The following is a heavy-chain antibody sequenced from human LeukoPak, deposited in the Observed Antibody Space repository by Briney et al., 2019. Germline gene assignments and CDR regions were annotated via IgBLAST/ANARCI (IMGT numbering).Heavy chain of an antibody. D-gene: IGHD3-10*01. CDR3: ASLGGPYYFDY. CDR1: GGTLSSYA. CDR2: IIPIFGTA. Sequence: ASVKVSCKASGGTLSSYAISWVRQAPGQGLEWMGGIIPIFGTANYAQKFQGRVTITADESTSTAYMELSSLRSEDTAVYYCASLGGPYYFDYWGQGTLVTVSS. V-gene: IGHV1-69*13. J-gene: IGHJ4*02.